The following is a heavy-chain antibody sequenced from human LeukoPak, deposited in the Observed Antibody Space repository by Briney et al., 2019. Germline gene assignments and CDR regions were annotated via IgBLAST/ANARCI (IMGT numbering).Heavy chain of an antibody. Sequence: SETLSFTCTVSGGSISGYYWSWIRQPAGKGLEWIGRIYTSGSTNSNPSLKSRVTMSVDTSKNHFSLKLSSVTVADTAVYYWARVVVVPAAIWSYYMDVWGKGTTVTVSS. CDR3: ARVVVVPAAIWSYYMDV. CDR1: GGSISGYY. J-gene: IGHJ6*03. D-gene: IGHD2-2*01. V-gene: IGHV4-4*07. CDR2: IYTSGST.